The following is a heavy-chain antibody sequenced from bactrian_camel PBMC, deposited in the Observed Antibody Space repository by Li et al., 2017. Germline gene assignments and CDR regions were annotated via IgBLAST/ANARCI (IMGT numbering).Heavy chain of an antibody. Sequence: HVQLVESGGGSALAGGSVRLSCEISLYIYSSYCMGWFRQAPGKEREAVAAHYTGTPLYADSVKGRFTISRDNAKNTLYLQTNSLKSEDTALYYFQPAGRSYVDIACRASLGQGTQVTVS. CDR2: HYTGTP. CDR1: LYIYSSYC. J-gene: IGHJ4*01. V-gene: IGHV3S1*01. D-gene: IGHD7*01.